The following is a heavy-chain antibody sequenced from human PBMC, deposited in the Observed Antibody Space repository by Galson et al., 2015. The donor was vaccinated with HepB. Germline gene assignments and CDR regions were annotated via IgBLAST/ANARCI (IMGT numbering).Heavy chain of an antibody. D-gene: IGHD2-2*01. CDR3: AKEGVPEGKLWTPYYYYYYMDV. J-gene: IGHJ6*03. CDR2: ISYDGSNK. CDR1: GFTFSSYG. V-gene: IGHV3-30*18. Sequence: SLRLSCAASGFTFSSYGMHWVRQAPGKGLEWVAVISYDGSNKYYADSVKGRFTISRDNSKNTLYLQMNSLRAEDTAVYYCAKEGVPEGKLWTPYYYYYYMDVWGKGTTVTVSS.